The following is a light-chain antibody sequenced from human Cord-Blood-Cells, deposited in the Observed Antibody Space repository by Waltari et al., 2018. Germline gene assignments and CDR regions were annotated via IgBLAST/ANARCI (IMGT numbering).Light chain of an antibody. J-gene: IGLJ1*01. V-gene: IGLV2-8*01. CDR3: SSYAGSNNFV. CDR1: SSDVGGYNY. Sequence: ASGSPGQSVTISCTGTSSDVGGYNYVSWYQQHPGKAPKLMIYEVSKRPSGVPDRFSGSKSGNTASLTVSGLQAEDEADYYCSSYAGSNNFVFGTGTKVTVL. CDR2: EVS.